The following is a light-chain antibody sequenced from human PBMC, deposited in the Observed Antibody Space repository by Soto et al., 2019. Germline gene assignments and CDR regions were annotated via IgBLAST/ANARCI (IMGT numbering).Light chain of an antibody. J-gene: IGKJ4*01. Sequence: EIVLTQSPGTLSVAPGETARLSCRTSEPIINNFVAWYQQRPGQVPKLLLYGVFTRVSGLPDRFRGSGYGTEFTLTIASVEPDDFAVYFCQQYHLSPLPFGGGTQVQMK. V-gene: IGKV3-20*01. CDR2: GVF. CDR3: QQYHLSPLP. CDR1: EPIINNF.